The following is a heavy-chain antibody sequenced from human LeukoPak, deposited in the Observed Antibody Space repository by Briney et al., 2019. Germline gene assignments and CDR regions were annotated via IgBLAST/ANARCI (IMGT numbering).Heavy chain of an antibody. J-gene: IGHJ4*02. D-gene: IGHD6-6*01. CDR3: AKPRGGAAPQAFDY. CDR2: MSHGGTLE. Sequence: GGSLRLSCTASGFTFSSFGMYWVRQSPGKGLEWVAYMSHGGTLEKYADSVKGRFTISRDNSQNTLNMQMNSLRAEDTAVYYCAKPRGGAAPQAFDYWGQGKLVTVSS. CDR1: GFTFSSFG. V-gene: IGHV3-30*02.